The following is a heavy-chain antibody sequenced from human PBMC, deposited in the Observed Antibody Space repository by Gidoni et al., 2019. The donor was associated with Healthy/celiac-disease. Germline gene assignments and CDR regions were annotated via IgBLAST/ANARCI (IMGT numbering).Heavy chain of an antibody. CDR2: RKQDGSEK. CDR1: GFTFSRYW. Sequence: EVQLVESGGGLVQPGGSLRLSCAASGFTFSRYWMSWVRQAPGKGLEWVANRKQDGSEKYYVDAVKGRVTISRDNAKNSLYLQMNSLRAEDTAVYYCARERPYGSGLDYWGQGTLVTVSS. J-gene: IGHJ4*02. V-gene: IGHV3-7*01. CDR3: ARERPYGSGLDY. D-gene: IGHD3-10*01.